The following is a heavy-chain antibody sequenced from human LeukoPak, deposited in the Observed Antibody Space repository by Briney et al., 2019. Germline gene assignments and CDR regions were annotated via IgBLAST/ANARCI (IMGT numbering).Heavy chain of an antibody. CDR1: GFTFYSYA. CDR2: ISGSGGST. CDR3: AKPARLRWFDP. J-gene: IGHJ5*02. D-gene: IGHD3-10*01. Sequence: GGSLRLSCAASGFTFYSYAMSWVRQAPGKGLEWVSGISGSGGSTYYADSVKGRFTISRDNSKNTLYLQMNGLRAEDTAVYYCAKPARLRWFDPWGQGTLVTVSS. V-gene: IGHV3-23*01.